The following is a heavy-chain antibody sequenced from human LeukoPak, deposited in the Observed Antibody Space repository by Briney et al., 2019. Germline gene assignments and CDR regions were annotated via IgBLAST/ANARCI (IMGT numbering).Heavy chain of an antibody. V-gene: IGHV5-10-1*01. J-gene: IGHJ4*02. CDR1: GYSFISYW. Sequence: GESLRISCKGSGYSFISYWISWVRQMPGKGLEWMGRIDPSDSYTNYSPSFQGHVTISADKSISTAYLPWSSLKASGTAMYYCATEKMRALTDGIFSRGQGTLVTVSS. CDR3: ATEKMRALTDGIFS. CDR2: IDPSDSYT. D-gene: IGHD2-8*02.